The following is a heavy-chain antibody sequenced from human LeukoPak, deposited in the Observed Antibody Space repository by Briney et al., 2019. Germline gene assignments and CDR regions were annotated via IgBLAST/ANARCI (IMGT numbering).Heavy chain of an antibody. Sequence: SETLSLTCTVSGGSISSYYWSWIRQPPGKGLEWIGYIYYSGSTNYNPSLKSRVTISVDTSKDQFSLKLSSVTAADTAVYYCARHRGSYYFGPWGQGTLVTVCS. CDR2: IYYSGST. D-gene: IGHD1-26*01. J-gene: IGHJ5*02. CDR3: ARHRGSYYFGP. CDR1: GGSISSYY. V-gene: IGHV4-59*08.